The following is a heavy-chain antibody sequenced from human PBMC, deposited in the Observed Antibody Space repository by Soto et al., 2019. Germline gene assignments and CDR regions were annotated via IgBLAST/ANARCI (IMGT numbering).Heavy chain of an antibody. V-gene: IGHV1-3*04. CDR2: INTGNGNT. CDR3: ARDRYTLDSSTWYFDY. CDR1: GYTFTSYA. J-gene: IGHJ4*02. Sequence: VQLVQSGAEVKKPGASVKVSCKASGYTFTSYAIHWVRQAPGQRLEWMGWINTGNGNTKYSQKFQGRVTITRDTSACTAYMELSSLRSEDTAVYYCARDRYTLDSSTWYFDYWGQGTLVTVSS. D-gene: IGHD6-13*01.